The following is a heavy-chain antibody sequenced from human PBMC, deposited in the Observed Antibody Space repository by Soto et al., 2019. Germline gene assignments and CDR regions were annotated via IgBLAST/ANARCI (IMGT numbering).Heavy chain of an antibody. CDR2: ISGSGGST. D-gene: IGHD3-9*01. CDR1: GFTFSSYA. Sequence: GGSLRLSCAASGFTFSSYAMSWVRQAPGKGLEWVSAISGSGGSTYYADSVKGRFTISRDNSKNTLYLQMNSLRAEDTAVYYCAKDRYYDILTGYFDYWGQGTLVTVSS. V-gene: IGHV3-23*01. J-gene: IGHJ4*02. CDR3: AKDRYYDILTGYFDY.